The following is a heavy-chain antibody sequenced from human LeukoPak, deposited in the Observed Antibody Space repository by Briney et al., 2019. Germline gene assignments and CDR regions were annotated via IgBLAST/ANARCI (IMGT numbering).Heavy chain of an antibody. V-gene: IGHV1-2*02. CDR2: INPNSGGT. CDR1: GYTFTGYY. CDR3: ARDSGDLIAY. D-gene: IGHD1-26*01. Sequence: ASVKVSCKASGYTFTGYYIHWVRQAPGQGLEWMGWINPNSGGTNSPQKFQGRVTMTRDKSIRTVYMELSRLSSDDTAVYFCARDSGDLIAYWGQGTLVTVSS. J-gene: IGHJ4*02.